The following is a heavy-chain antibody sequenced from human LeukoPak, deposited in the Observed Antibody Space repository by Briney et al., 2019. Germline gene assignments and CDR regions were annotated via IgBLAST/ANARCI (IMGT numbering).Heavy chain of an antibody. D-gene: IGHD3-22*01. CDR3: ARAGVYYYDSSGYYEEY. CDR2: ISAYNGNT. J-gene: IGHJ4*02. V-gene: IGHV1-18*01. Sequence: GASVKVSCKASGYTFTSYGISWVRQAPGRGLEWMGWISAYNGNTNYAQKLQGRVTMTTDTSTSTAYMELRSLRSDDTAVYYCARAGVYYYDSSGYYEEYWGQGTLVTVSS. CDR1: GYTFTSYG.